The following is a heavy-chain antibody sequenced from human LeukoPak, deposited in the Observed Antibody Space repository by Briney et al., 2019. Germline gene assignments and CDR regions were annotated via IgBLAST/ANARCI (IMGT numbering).Heavy chain of an antibody. V-gene: IGHV3-30*03. D-gene: IGHD1-26*01. CDR1: GFTFSSYG. CDR3: ARWHSGSYS. J-gene: IGHJ4*02. CDR2: ISYDGSNK. Sequence: GGSLRLSCAASGFTFSSYGMHWVRQAPGKGLEWVAVISYDGSNKYYADSVKGRFTISRDNAKNSLYLQMISLRAEDTAVYYCARWHSGSYSWGQGTLVTVSS.